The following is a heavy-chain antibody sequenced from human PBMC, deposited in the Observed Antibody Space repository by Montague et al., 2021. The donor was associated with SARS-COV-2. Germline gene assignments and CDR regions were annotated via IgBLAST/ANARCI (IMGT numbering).Heavy chain of an antibody. Sequence: SLRLSWAASGFTFTSYWMSWVRQAPGKGLEWVANIKQDGSEKYYVDSVKGRFTIARDNAKNSLYLQMNSLRAEDTAVYYCARVPSSSWYFDSWGQGTLVTVPS. CDR2: IKQDGSEK. CDR1: GFTFTSYW. V-gene: IGHV3-7*01. CDR3: ARVPSSSWYFDS. J-gene: IGHJ4*02. D-gene: IGHD6-13*01.